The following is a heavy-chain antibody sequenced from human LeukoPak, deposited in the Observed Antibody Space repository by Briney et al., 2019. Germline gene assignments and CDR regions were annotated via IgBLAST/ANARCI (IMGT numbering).Heavy chain of an antibody. CDR2: IYHSGST. CDR3: ARDERYSYGYGVGY. J-gene: IGHJ4*02. CDR1: GYSISSGYY. V-gene: IGHV4-38-2*02. Sequence: SETLSLTCAVSGYSISSGYYWGWIRQPPGKGLEWIGSIYHSGSTYYNPSLKSQVTISVDTSKNQFSLKLSSVTAADTAVYYCARDERYSYGYGVGYWGQGTLVTVSS. D-gene: IGHD5-18*01.